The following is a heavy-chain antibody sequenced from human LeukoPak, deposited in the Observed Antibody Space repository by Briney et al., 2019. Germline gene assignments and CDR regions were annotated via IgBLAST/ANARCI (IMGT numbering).Heavy chain of an antibody. CDR2: INPSAGST. Sequence: GASVKVSCKASGYTFTAYYMHWVRHAPGHGLEWMGIINPSAGSTTYAQKFQGRVAMTRDTSTSTVYMELSSLRSEDTAVYYCARDRRYNDYDYCFDSWGQGTLVTVSS. J-gene: IGHJ4*02. V-gene: IGHV1-46*01. CDR1: GYTFTAYY. D-gene: IGHD5-12*01. CDR3: ARDRRYNDYDYCFDS.